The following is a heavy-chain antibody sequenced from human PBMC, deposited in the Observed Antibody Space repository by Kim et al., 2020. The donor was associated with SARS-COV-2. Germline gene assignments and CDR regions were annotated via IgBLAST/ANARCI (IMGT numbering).Heavy chain of an antibody. J-gene: IGHJ6*01. CDR1: GFTFSTYA. Sequence: GVSLRLSCAASGFTFSTYAMSWVRQAPGKGLEWVSGISGSGVGTYYADSVKGRFTISRDNPKNTLYVQMNSLRVEDTAVYYCAKATLGYCSNGVCPRYGMDVWGQGTTVTVSS. D-gene: IGHD2-8*01. CDR3: AKATLGYCSNGVCPRYGMDV. V-gene: IGHV3-23*01. CDR2: ISGSGVGT.